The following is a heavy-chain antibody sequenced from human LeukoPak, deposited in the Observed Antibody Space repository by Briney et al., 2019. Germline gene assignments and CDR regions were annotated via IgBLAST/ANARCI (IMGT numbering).Heavy chain of an antibody. CDR3: ARDVLWFGEPSNWFDP. D-gene: IGHD3-10*01. CDR2: TIPLFGTA. Sequence: ASVKVSCKASGGSFSSFTITWVRQAPGQGLEWMGGTIPLFGTANYAQEFQGRVTITTDESTNTAYMELSSLRSEDTAVYYCARDVLWFGEPSNWFDPWGQGTLVTVSS. CDR1: GGSFSSFT. J-gene: IGHJ5*02. V-gene: IGHV1-69*05.